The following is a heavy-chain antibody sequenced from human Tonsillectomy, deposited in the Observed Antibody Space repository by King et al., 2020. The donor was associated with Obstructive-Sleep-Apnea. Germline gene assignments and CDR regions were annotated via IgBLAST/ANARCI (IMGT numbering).Heavy chain of an antibody. V-gene: IGHV4-59*08. D-gene: IGHD5-12*01. Sequence: VQLQESGPGLVKPSETLSLTCTVSGGSISSYYWSWIRQPPGKGLEWIGYFYYSWSTNYNPSLKSRVTRSVATSKNQFSLTLSPVTAADTAVYYCARPRRATSGAFDIWGQGTMVTVSS. J-gene: IGHJ3*02. CDR3: ARPRRATSGAFDI. CDR1: GGSISSYY. CDR2: FYYSWST.